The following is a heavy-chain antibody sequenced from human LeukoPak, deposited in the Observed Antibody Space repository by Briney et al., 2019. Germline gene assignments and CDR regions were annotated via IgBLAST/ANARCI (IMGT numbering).Heavy chain of an antibody. CDR2: IYPGDSDT. V-gene: IGHV5-51*01. CDR1: GYSFTSYW. Sequence: GEFLKISCKGSGYSFTSYWIGWVRQMPGKGLEWMGIIYPGDSDTRYSPSFQGQVTISADKSISTAYLQWSSLKASDTAMYYCARQGVGIAAAGRYFDYWGQGTLVTVSS. CDR3: ARQGVGIAAAGRYFDY. J-gene: IGHJ4*02. D-gene: IGHD6-13*01.